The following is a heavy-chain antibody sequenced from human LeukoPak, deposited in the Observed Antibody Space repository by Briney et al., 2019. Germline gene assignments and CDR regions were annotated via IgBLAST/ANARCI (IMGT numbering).Heavy chain of an antibody. Sequence: PSETLSLTCTVSGGPISSSTYHWSWIRKPPGKVLEWIGYRYYTGATSYNPSLKSRVTISLDTSKNQFSLKLLSVTAADTAVYYCARFRGSGWYYFDSWGQGTLVTVSS. CDR2: RYYTGAT. D-gene: IGHD6-19*01. J-gene: IGHJ4*02. CDR1: GGPISSSTYH. CDR3: ARFRGSGWYYFDS. V-gene: IGHV4-61*01.